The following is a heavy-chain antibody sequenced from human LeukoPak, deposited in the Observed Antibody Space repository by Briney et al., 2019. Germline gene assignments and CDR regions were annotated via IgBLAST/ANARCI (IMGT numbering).Heavy chain of an antibody. Sequence: GGSLRLSCAASGFTFSDYYMSWVRQAPGKGLEWVGFIRSIAYGVTTEYAASVKGRFTISRDDSKSIAYLQMNSLKTEDTAVYYCSSAAYYGSVSPISLVVWGKGTMFTVSS. CDR2: IRSIAYGVTT. J-gene: IGHJ6*04. V-gene: IGHV3-49*04. D-gene: IGHD3-10*01. CDR3: SSAAYYGSVSPISLVV. CDR1: GFTFSDYY.